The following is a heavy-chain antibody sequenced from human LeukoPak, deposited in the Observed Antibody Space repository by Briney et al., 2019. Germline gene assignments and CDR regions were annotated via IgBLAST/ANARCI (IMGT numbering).Heavy chain of an antibody. Sequence: SGPTLVNPTQTLTLTCTFSGFSLSTSGVGVGWIRQTPGKALEWLALIYWNDDKRYSPSLKSRLTITKDTSKNQVVLTMTNMDPVDTATYYCAHSLRYFSSNSCPDWFDPWGQGTLVTVSS. CDR1: GFSLSTSGVG. V-gene: IGHV2-5*01. CDR2: IYWNDDK. CDR3: AHSLRYFSSNSCPDWFDP. J-gene: IGHJ5*02. D-gene: IGHD2-2*01.